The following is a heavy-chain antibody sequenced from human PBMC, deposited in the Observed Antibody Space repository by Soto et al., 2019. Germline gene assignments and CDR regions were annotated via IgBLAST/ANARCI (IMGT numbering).Heavy chain of an antibody. Sequence: GRLRRSGTASGCTFNNYWMHWVRQAPGKGLVWVSRIKTDGSSPNYADSVEGRFTISSDNAKNTLYLQMNSLRVEDTAVYYCARDRIAGSGSCDNWGQGTLVTVYS. D-gene: IGHD3-10*01. J-gene: IGHJ4*02. CDR1: GCTFNNYW. V-gene: IGHV3-74*01. CDR3: ARDRIAGSGSCDN. CDR2: IKTDGSSP.